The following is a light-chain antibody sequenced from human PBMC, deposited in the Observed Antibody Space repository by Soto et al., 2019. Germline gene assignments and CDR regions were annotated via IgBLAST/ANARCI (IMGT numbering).Light chain of an antibody. CDR1: QSVLSSSNNKNY. CDR2: WAS. V-gene: IGKV4-1*01. Sequence: DIVMTQSPDSLAVSLGERATINCKSSQSVLSSSNNKNYLAWYQQKPGQPPKLLIYWASTRESGVPDRFSGSGSGTDFSLTISSLQAEDVAAYYCHQYYSTPCTLGQGTKVDSK. CDR3: HQYYSTPCT. J-gene: IGKJ1*01.